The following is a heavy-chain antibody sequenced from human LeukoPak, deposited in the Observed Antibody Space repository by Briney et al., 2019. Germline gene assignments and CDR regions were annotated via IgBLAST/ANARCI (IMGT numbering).Heavy chain of an antibody. CDR2: ICPGDSDT. Sequence: GESLKISCKGSGYSFTSYWIGWVRQMPGKGLEWMGIICPGDSDTRYSPSFQGQVTMSADKSISTAYLQWSSLMASDTAMYYCATTPWGGGDYVDYWGQGTLVTVSS. CDR1: GYSFTSYW. V-gene: IGHV5-51*01. J-gene: IGHJ4*02. D-gene: IGHD3-16*01. CDR3: ATTPWGGGDYVDY.